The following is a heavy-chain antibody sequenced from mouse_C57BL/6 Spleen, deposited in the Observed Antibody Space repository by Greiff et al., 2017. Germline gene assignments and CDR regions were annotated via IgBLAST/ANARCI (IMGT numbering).Heavy chain of an antibody. CDR3: AGGLRRDYFDY. V-gene: IGHV1-64*01. CDR1: GYTFTSYW. CDR2: IHPTSGST. J-gene: IGHJ2*01. D-gene: IGHD2-4*01. Sequence: QVQLQQPGAELVKPGASVKLSCKASGYTFTSYWMHWVKQRPGQGLEWIGVIHPTSGSTNYNEKFKSKATMTVDKSSSTAYMQLSSLTSEDSAVYYYAGGLRRDYFDYWGQGTTLTVAS.